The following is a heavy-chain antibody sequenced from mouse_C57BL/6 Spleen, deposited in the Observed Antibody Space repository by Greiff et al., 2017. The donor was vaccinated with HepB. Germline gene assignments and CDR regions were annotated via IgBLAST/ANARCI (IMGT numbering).Heavy chain of an antibody. J-gene: IGHJ2*01. Sequence: VQLQQSGAELAKPGASVKLSYKASGYTFTSYWMHWVKQRPGQGLEWIGYINPSSGYTKYNQKFKDKATLTADKSSSTAYMQLSSLTYEDSAVYYCARSATVVAGYFDDWGQGTTLTDSS. CDR2: INPSSGYT. D-gene: IGHD1-1*01. CDR3: ARSATVVAGYFDD. CDR1: GYTFTSYW. V-gene: IGHV1-7*01.